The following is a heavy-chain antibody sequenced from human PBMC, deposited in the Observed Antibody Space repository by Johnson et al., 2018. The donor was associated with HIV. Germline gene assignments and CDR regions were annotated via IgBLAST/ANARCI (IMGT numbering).Heavy chain of an antibody. Sequence: QVQLVESGGGLVQPGGSLRLSCAASGFTFSSYAMHWVRQAPGKGLEWVAVISYDGSNKYYADSVKGLFTISRDNSKNTLYLQMNSLRAGDTAVYYCARAGKWSGDAFDIWGQGTTVTVSS. J-gene: IGHJ3*02. V-gene: IGHV3-30*04. CDR3: ARAGKWSGDAFDI. D-gene: IGHD3-10*01. CDR2: ISYDGSNK. CDR1: GFTFSSYA.